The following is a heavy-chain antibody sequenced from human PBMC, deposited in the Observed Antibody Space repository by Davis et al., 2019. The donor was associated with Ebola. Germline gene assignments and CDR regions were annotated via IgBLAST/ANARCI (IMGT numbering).Heavy chain of an antibody. Sequence: PGGSLRLSCAASGFTLSTGLTFSTYGMHWVRQAPGKGLEWVAVISNDGNNEDYAESVKGRFTISRDNSNNTLYLQMNSLRDEDTAVYFCARDPNGDYVGAFDFWGQGTLVTVSS. J-gene: IGHJ3*01. CDR2: ISNDGNNE. V-gene: IGHV3-30-3*01. CDR3: ARDPNGDYVGAFDF. D-gene: IGHD4-17*01. CDR1: GFTLSTGLTFSTYG.